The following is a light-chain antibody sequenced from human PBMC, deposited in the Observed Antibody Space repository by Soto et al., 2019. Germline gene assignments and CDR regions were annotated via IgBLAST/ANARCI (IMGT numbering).Light chain of an antibody. V-gene: IGKV3-20*01. CDR1: QSVSSSY. Sequence: EIVLTQSPGTLSLSPGGRATLSCRASQSVSSSYLAWYQQKPGQAPRLLIYGASSRATGIPDRFSGSGSGTEFTLTISRLEPEDFTVYYCHHYETFGQGTKVEIK. CDR2: GAS. CDR3: HHYET. J-gene: IGKJ1*01.